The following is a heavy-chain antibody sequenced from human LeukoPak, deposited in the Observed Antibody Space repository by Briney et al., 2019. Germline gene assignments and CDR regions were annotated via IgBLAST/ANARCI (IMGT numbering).Heavy chain of an antibody. D-gene: IGHD6-19*01. V-gene: IGHV1-46*01. CDR2: INPSGGST. CDR3: ARDLAVAGTDY. Sequence: ASVKVSCKASGYTFTSYGISWVRQAPGQGLEWMGIINPSGGSTSYAQKFQGRVTMTRDTSTSTVYMELSSLRSEDTAVYYCARDLAVAGTDYWGQGTLVTVSS. J-gene: IGHJ4*02. CDR1: GYTFTSYG.